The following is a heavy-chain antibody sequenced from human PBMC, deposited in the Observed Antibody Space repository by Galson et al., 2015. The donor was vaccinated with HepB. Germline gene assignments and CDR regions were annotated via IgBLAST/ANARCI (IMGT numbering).Heavy chain of an antibody. CDR1: GGSISSGGYY. CDR2: IYYSGST. CDR3: ARGKDGIPDY. V-gene: IGHV4-31*03. Sequence: LSLTCTVSGGSISSGGYYWSWIRQHPGKGLEWIGYIYYSGSTYYNPSLKSRVTISVDTSKNQFSLKLSSVTAADTAVYYCARGKDGIPDYWGQGTLVTVSS. J-gene: IGHJ4*02.